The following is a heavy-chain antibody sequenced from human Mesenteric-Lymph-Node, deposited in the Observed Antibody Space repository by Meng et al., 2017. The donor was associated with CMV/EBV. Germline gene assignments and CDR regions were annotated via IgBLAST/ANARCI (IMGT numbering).Heavy chain of an antibody. CDR1: RITFSNYG. V-gene: IGHV3-30*02. J-gene: IGHJ4*02. CDR2: ILFDGSKE. CDR3: AKGSGSYFDGY. D-gene: IGHD1-26*01. Sequence: GGSLRLSCAASRITFSNYGMHWIRQAPGKGLEWVAFILFDGSKEYYADSVKGRFTISRDNSKNTLNLQMKSLRAEDTAVYHCAKGSGSYFDGYWGQGTLVTVSS.